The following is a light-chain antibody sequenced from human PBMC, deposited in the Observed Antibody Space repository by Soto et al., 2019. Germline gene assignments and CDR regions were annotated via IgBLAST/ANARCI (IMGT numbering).Light chain of an antibody. CDR1: QSVSSN. J-gene: IGKJ2*01. CDR3: QQYNNWPPYT. V-gene: IGKV3-15*01. CDR2: GAS. Sequence: DTVMTQSPATLSVSPGERATLSCRASQSVSSNLAWYQQKPGQAPRLLIYGASTRATRIPARFSGSGSGTDFTLTISSLQSEDFAVYYCQQYNNWPPYTFGQGTKLEIK.